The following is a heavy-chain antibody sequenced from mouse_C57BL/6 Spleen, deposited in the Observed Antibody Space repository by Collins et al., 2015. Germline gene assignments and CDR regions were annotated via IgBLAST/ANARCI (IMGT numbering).Heavy chain of an antibody. CDR3: ARHENYNGSTYWYFDV. Sequence: VQLQQSGAGAGXTGASVKLSCKASGYTFTECIIHWVKQRSGQGLEWIGWFYPGSGSIKYNEKFKDKATLTAGKSSSTVYLELSRLTSEDSAVYFCARHENYNGSTYWYFDVWGAGTTVTVSS. CDR2: FYPGSGSI. D-gene: IGHD1-1*01. CDR1: GYTFTECI. J-gene: IGHJ1*01. V-gene: IGHV1-62-2*01.